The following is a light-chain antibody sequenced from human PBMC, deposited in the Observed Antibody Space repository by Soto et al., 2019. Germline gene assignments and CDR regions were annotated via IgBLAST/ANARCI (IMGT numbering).Light chain of an antibody. Sequence: IVLTQSPGTLSLSPGERATPSCRASQSVGSTYLAWYQQKPGQAPRLIMYGASGRATGIPDRFSGSVSGTDGTITISSLQPEDGSVYYCQQYNKWPSTFGQGTKVDI. J-gene: IGKJ1*01. CDR2: GAS. CDR3: QQYNKWPST. CDR1: QSVGSTY. V-gene: IGKV3-20*01.